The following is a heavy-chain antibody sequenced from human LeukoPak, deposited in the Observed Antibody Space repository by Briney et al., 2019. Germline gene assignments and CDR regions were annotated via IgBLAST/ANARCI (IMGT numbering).Heavy chain of an antibody. CDR2: IYNSGSTDYT. V-gene: IGHV4-59*01. CDR3: TRSGYDDHLDF. J-gene: IGHJ4*02. D-gene: IGHD5-12*01. CDR1: GGSISSYY. Sequence: PSETLSLTCTVSGGSISSYYWSWIRQPPGKGLESIGYIYNSGSTDYTDYNPSLKSRVTISVDSSKNQFSLRLSSVTAADAAVYYCTRSGYDDHLDFWGQGTLVTVSS.